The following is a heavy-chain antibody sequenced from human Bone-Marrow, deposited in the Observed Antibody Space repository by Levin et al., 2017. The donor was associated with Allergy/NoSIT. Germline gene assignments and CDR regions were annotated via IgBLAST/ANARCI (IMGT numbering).Heavy chain of an antibody. V-gene: IGHV3-33*01. CDR1: GFSFSSYG. D-gene: IGHD2-2*01. J-gene: IGHJ1*01. CDR3: ARGATGYCTSTSCSPPQH. CDR2: IWSDDGSNK. Sequence: GGSLRLSCAASGFSFSSYGMHWVRQAPGKGLEWVAVIWSDDGSNKNYADSVKGRFTISRDNWKKTLYLPMNSLRAEDTAVYYCARGATGYCTSTSCSPPQHWGQGTLITVSS.